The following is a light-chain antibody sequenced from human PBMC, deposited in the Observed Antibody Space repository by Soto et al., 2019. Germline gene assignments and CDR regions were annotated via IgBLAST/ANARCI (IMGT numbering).Light chain of an antibody. Sequence: EIVMTQSPATLSVSPGERATLSCRASQNIRSNLAWYQQIPGQAPRLLSHGASTRATGIPARFSGSGSGTEFTLTISCLQSEDSAGYYCQQYNNWPPWTFGQGTKVEI. V-gene: IGKV3-15*01. CDR2: GAS. J-gene: IGKJ1*01. CDR1: QNIRSN. CDR3: QQYNNWPPWT.